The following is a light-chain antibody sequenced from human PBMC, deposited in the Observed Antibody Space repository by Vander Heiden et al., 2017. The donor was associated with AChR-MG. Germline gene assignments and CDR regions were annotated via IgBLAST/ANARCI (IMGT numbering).Light chain of an antibody. CDR2: NAS. CDR1: QGISSY. CDR3: QQYNSYPWT. V-gene: IGKV1-5*03. Sequence: DIQMSHSPSSLSASVGDRVTITCQASQGISSYLDWYQQKPGKAPKLLIYNASSLERGVPSRFSGSGSGTDFTLTISGLQPDDFATYYCQQYNSYPWTFGRGTKVDIK. J-gene: IGKJ1*01.